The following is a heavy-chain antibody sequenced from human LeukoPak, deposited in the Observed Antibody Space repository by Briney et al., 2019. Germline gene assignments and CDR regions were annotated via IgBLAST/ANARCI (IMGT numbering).Heavy chain of an antibody. CDR3: AKAIAAPVWYFDL. CDR2: ISGRGDST. V-gene: IGHV3-23*01. Sequence: GGSLRLSCAASRFTFSSYAMSWVRQAPGKGLEWVSTISGRGDSTYYADSVKGRFTISRDNSKNTLYLQMNTLRAEDTAVYYCAKAIAAPVWYFDLWGRGTLVTDSS. J-gene: IGHJ2*01. D-gene: IGHD6-13*01. CDR1: RFTFSSYA.